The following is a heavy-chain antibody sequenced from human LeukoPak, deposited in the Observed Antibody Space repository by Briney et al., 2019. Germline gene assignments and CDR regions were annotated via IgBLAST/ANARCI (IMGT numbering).Heavy chain of an antibody. CDR1: GFTFGSYW. J-gene: IGHJ4*02. CDR2: INTDGGDT. CDR3: ARDEKIVGASEQDY. D-gene: IGHD1-26*01. Sequence: PGGSLRLSCAASGFTFGSYWMHWVRQAPGKGLVWVSRINTDGGDTIYADSVKGRFTISRDNAKNTLFLQMNSLRAEDTAVYYCARDEKIVGASEQDYWGQGTLVTVSS. V-gene: IGHV3-74*01.